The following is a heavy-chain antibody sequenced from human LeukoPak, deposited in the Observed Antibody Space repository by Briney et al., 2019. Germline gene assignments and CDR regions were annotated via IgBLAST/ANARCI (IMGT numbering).Heavy chain of an antibody. J-gene: IGHJ4*02. Sequence: GESLKISCDGSGSTFNTYWIGWVRQMPGKGLEWMGIIYPDDSDTRYSPSFQGQVTISADKSISTAYLQWSSLKASDTAIYYCASHRCNSCYSEYWGQGTLVTVSS. CDR3: ASHRCNSCYSEY. CDR2: IYPDDSDT. D-gene: IGHD2/OR15-2a*01. CDR1: GSTFNTYW. V-gene: IGHV5-51*01.